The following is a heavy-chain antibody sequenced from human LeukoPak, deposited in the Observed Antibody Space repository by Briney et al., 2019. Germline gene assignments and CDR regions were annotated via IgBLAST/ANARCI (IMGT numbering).Heavy chain of an antibody. V-gene: IGHV4-59*11. CDR2: IFYTGSY. Sequence: SETLSLTCTVAAGSISNHYWSWMRQSPGKGLEWIAYIFYTGSYNYNPSLKSRVYVSVDTSKNQFSLNLTSVTAADTAVYYCARGRSSLDLWGRGTLVTVSS. J-gene: IGHJ5*02. D-gene: IGHD6-19*01. CDR1: AGSISNHY. CDR3: ARGRSSLDL.